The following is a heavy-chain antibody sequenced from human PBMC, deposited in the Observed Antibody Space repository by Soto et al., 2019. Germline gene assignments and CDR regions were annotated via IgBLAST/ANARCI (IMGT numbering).Heavy chain of an antibody. J-gene: IGHJ2*01. CDR1: GFSFSAYW. V-gene: IGHV3-7*01. CDR3: ARDFDV. Sequence: EVQLVESGGGLVQPGGSLRLSCEASGFSFSAYWMSWVRQAPGKGLEWVANIKQDGSEQYYVDSVKGRFTISRNNAKNSLYLQMNSLRAEDTAVFYCARDFDVWGRGTPVTVSS. CDR2: IKQDGSEQ.